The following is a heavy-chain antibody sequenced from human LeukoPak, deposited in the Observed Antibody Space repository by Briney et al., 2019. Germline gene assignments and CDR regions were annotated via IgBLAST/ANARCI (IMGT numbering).Heavy chain of an antibody. J-gene: IGHJ4*02. CDR2: ISSSGST. D-gene: IGHD6-19*01. CDR1: GGSIDTYY. Sequence: SETLSLTCTVSGGSIDTYYWSWIRQPAGKGLEWVGRISSSGSTNYSPSLTSRVTMSVDTYNNQFSLKVTSVTAADTAVYYCARYAVAGSNLYFDYWGQGTLVTVSS. V-gene: IGHV4-4*07. CDR3: ARYAVAGSNLYFDY.